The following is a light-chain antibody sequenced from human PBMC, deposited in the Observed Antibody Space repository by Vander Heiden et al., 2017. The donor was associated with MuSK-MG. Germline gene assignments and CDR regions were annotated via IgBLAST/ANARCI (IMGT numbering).Light chain of an antibody. V-gene: IGLV1-44*01. CDR2: SST. CDR3: AAWDDSLRGVV. Sequence: QSVLPQPPSASGTPGPRVTISCSGRGSNIGSNPVSWYQQLPGTAPKLLIYSSTQRPSGVPDRFSGSKSGTSASLAISGLQSEDEADYYCAAWDDSLRGVVFGGGTKLTVL. CDR1: GSNIGSNP. J-gene: IGLJ2*01.